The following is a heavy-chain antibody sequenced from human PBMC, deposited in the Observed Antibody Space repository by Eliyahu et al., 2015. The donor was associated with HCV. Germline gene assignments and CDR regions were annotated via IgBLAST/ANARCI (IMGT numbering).Heavy chain of an antibody. J-gene: IGHJ5*02. CDR1: GGXITTXY. CDR2: IHYSGST. Sequence: QVQLQESGPGLVKPSETLSLTCTVSGGXITTXYWSWIRQPPGKGLEWIGYIHYSGSTNYNPSLKSRVTISVDTSKNQFSLNLTSVTAAXTAMYYCASGGGGIAVTGTGGWFDPWGQGTLVTVSS. CDR3: ASGGGGIAVTGTGGWFDP. V-gene: IGHV4-59*01. D-gene: IGHD6-19*01.